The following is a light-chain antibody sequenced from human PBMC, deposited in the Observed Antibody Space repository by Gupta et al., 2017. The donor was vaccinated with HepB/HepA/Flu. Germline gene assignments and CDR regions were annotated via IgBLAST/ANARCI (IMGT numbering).Light chain of an antibody. CDR1: SSNIGRDI. J-gene: IGLJ3*02. Sequence: QSMLTQPPQASGTPGQRVLISFSGSSSNIGRDIVNWYQQFPGTAPKLLMSSDDQRPSGVPDRFSGSKSGTSASLAISGLQSDDEADYYCAAWDDSLKGWVFGGGTRLTVL. V-gene: IGLV1-44*01. CDR2: SDD. CDR3: AAWDDSLKGWV.